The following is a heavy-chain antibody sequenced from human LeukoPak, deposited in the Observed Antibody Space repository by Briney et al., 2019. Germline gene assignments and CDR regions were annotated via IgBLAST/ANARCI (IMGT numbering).Heavy chain of an antibody. Sequence: SETLSLTCTVSGASMSDYFWTWIRQPPGKGLEWIGYAADSGRTNYNPSLKGRVTISVDTSKNQFSLKLSSVTAADTAVYYCARVGVVDYDILTGPYYFDYWGQGTLVTVSS. J-gene: IGHJ4*02. CDR3: ARVGVVDYDILTGPYYFDY. D-gene: IGHD3-9*01. CDR1: GASMSDYF. CDR2: AADSGRT. V-gene: IGHV4-59*01.